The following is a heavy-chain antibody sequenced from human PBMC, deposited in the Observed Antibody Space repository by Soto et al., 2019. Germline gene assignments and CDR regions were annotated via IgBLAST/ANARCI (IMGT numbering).Heavy chain of an antibody. V-gene: IGHV3-23*01. J-gene: IGHJ4*02. D-gene: IGHD4-4*01. Sequence: EVQLLESGGGLVQPGGSLRLSCAASGFTFSSYAMSWVRQAPGKGLEWVSGISGSGSTTYYADSVKGRFTISRDNSENTLYLQMSSLRAEDTAVYYCAKGYTNFRFYFDYWGQGTLVTVSS. CDR2: ISGSGSTT. CDR3: AKGYTNFRFYFDY. CDR1: GFTFSSYA.